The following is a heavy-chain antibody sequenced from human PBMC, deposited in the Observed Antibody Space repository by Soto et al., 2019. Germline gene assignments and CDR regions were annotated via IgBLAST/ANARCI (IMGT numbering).Heavy chain of an antibody. D-gene: IGHD7-27*01. CDR2: MNPNSGNT. J-gene: IGHJ4*02. CDR1: GYTFTSYD. V-gene: IGHV1-8*01. Sequence: QVQLVQSGAEVKKPGASVKVSCKASGYTFTSYDINWVRQATGQGFEWMGWMNPNSGNTGYAQKFQGRVTMTRDTSISTADLELSSLTSEDTAVYFCERSPRNWGFAYWGQGTLVTVSS. CDR3: ERSPRNWGFAY.